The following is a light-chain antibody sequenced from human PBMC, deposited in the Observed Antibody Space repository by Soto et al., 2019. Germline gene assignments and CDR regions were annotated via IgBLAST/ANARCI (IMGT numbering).Light chain of an antibody. CDR3: QQYNDNWPT. CDR2: GAS. CDR1: QSVRTN. Sequence: EIVMTQSPATLSVSPGERATLSCRASQSVRTNLAWYQHKPGQAPRLLIYGASNRATGFPARFSGSGSGTEFTLTIRSLQSEDFAVYYCQQYNDNWPTFGQGTKVEIK. J-gene: IGKJ1*01. V-gene: IGKV3-15*01.